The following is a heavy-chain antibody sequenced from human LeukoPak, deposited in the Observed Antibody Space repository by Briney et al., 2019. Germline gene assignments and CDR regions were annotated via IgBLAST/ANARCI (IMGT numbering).Heavy chain of an antibody. Sequence: SETLSLTCTVSGGSISSYYWSWIRQTPGKGLEWIEYIYYSGSTNYNPSLKSRVTISVDTSKNQFSLKLSSVTAADTAVYFCARHGASGSYLYYFDYWGQGTLVTVSS. J-gene: IGHJ4*02. CDR2: IYYSGST. D-gene: IGHD1-26*01. CDR1: GGSISSYY. CDR3: ARHGASGSYLYYFDY. V-gene: IGHV4-59*08.